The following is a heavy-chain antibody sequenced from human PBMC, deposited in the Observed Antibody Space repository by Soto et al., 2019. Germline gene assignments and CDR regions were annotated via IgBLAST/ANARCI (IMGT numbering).Heavy chain of an antibody. Sequence: QVQLQQWGAGLLKPSETLSLTCTVYGGSFSGNYRSWIRQPPGKGLEWIGEINHSGDTNYNPSLTRRLTISVDTSKNTFSLKLNSVTAADTAVYYCASGRGVRGSIITTYYSYGLDVWGQGTTVTVSS. D-gene: IGHD3-10*01. CDR3: ASGRGVRGSIITTYYSYGLDV. V-gene: IGHV4-34*02. CDR1: GGSFSGNY. J-gene: IGHJ6*02. CDR2: INHSGDT.